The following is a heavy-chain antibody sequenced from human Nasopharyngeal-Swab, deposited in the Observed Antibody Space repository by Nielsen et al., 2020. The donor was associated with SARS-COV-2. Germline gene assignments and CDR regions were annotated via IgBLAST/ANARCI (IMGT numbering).Heavy chain of an antibody. CDR3: ARDGLPGLHAGGDI. CDR2: IYYRGTT. CDR1: GGSIRSDY. D-gene: IGHD3-10*01. V-gene: IGHV4-59*13. Sequence: SETLSLTCTVTGGSIRSDYWSWIRQPPGRGLEWFGYIYYRGTTNYNPSLKSRVTLSVDTSKNQFSLKLNSVTAADTAVYFCARDGLPGLHAGGDIWGQGKMVTVSS. J-gene: IGHJ3*02.